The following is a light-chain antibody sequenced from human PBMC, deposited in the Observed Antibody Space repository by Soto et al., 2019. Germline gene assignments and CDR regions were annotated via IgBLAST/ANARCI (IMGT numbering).Light chain of an antibody. CDR1: QSVSSD. V-gene: IGKV3-15*01. CDR3: QQYDNWPQT. J-gene: IGKJ1*01. Sequence: EIVMTQSPATLSVSPGERATPSCRASQSVSSDLAWYQHKPGQAPRLLIYAASTRATGIPDRFSGRGSGTEFTLTISSLQSVDFAVYYCQQYDNWPQTFGQGTKVDIK. CDR2: AAS.